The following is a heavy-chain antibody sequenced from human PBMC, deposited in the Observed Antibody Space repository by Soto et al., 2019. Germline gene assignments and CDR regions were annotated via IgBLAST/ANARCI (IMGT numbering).Heavy chain of an antibody. CDR3: ARHREVPARGTYYMDV. CDR1: AYSFANYW. CDR2: IYPDDSDT. D-gene: IGHD2-15*01. Sequence: GESLKISCKGPAYSFANYWIGWARQRPGKGLEWMGVIYPDDSDTKYSPSFEGQVSISVDKSIATAYLQWSSLKASDSAIYYCARHREVPARGTYYMDVWGNGTTVTVPS. J-gene: IGHJ6*03. V-gene: IGHV5-51*01.